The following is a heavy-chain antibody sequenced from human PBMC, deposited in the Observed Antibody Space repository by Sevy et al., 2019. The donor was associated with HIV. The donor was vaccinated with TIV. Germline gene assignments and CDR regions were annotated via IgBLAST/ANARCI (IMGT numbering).Heavy chain of an antibody. CDR3: AKDGYKPSVGDENYYYYYMDV. J-gene: IGHJ6*03. CDR1: GFTFSSYA. D-gene: IGHD1-20*01. Sequence: GGSLRLSCAASGFTFSSYAMSWVRQAPGKGLEWVSAISGSGGSTYYADSVKGRFTISRENSKTPLYLQMNSLRAEDTAVYYCAKDGYKPSVGDENYYYYYMDVWGKGTTVTVSS. CDR2: ISGSGGST. V-gene: IGHV3-23*01.